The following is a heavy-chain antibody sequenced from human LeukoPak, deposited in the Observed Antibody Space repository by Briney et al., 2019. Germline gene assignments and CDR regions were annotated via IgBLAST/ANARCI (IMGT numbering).Heavy chain of an antibody. CDR2: IYYSGST. CDR1: GGSISSYY. CDR3: ARDPGYSSGWSVFDY. Sequence: SETLSLTCTVSGGSISSYYWSWIRQPPGKGLEWIGYIYYSGSTNYNPSLKSRVTISVDTSKNQFSLKLSSVTAADTAVYYCARDPGYSSGWSVFDYWGQGTLVTVSS. V-gene: IGHV4-59*01. J-gene: IGHJ4*02. D-gene: IGHD6-19*01.